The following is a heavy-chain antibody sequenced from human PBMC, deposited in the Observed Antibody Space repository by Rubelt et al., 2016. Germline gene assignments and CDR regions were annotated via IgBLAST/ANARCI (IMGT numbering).Heavy chain of an antibody. CDR1: GYTLTELS. V-gene: IGHV1-24*01. CDR3: ARSKDTAMVTDADWYFDL. CDR2: FDPEDGET. J-gene: IGHJ2*01. D-gene: IGHD5-18*01. Sequence: SGAEVKKPGASVKVSCKVSGYTLTELSMHWVRQAPGKGLEWMGGFDPEDGETIYAQKFQGRVTMTEDTSTDTAYMELSSLRSEDTAVYYCARSKDTAMVTDADWYFDLWGRGTLVTVSS.